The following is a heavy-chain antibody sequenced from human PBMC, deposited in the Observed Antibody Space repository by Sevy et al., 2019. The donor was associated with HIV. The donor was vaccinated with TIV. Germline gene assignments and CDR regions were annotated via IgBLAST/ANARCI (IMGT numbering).Heavy chain of an antibody. CDR3: AKDRVTGTTWKRPSGGMDV. J-gene: IGHJ6*02. D-gene: IGHD1-7*01. CDR2: ISYDGSNK. CDR1: GFTFSSYG. V-gene: IGHV3-30*18. Sequence: GGSLRLSCAASGFTFSSYGMHWVRQAPGKGLEWVAVISYDGSNKYYADSVKGRFTISRDNSKNTLYLQMNSLRAEDTVVYYCAKDRVTGTTWKRPSGGMDVWGQGTTVTVSS.